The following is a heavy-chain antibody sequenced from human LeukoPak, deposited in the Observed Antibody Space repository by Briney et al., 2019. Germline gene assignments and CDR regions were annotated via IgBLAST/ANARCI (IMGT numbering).Heavy chain of an antibody. CDR2: INHSGST. D-gene: IGHD3-22*01. CDR3: AGVLYYYDSSGTPTATYYFDY. CDR1: GGSFSGYY. J-gene: IGHJ4*02. Sequence: PSETLSLTCAVYGGSFSGYYWSWIRQPPGKGLEWIGEINHSGSTNYNPSLKSRVTISVDTSKNQFSLKLSSVTAADTAVYYCAGVLYYYDSSGTPTATYYFDYWGQGTLVTVSS. V-gene: IGHV4-34*01.